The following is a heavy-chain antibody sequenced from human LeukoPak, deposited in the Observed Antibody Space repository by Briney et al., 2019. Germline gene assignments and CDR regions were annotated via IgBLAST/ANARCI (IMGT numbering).Heavy chain of an antibody. J-gene: IGHJ4*02. CDR3: ARDLAAAGRWAFDY. V-gene: IGHV3-30-3*01. CDR1: GFTLSSYA. CDR2: ISHDGSNM. Sequence: GGSLRLSCAASGFTLSSYATNWVRQAPGKGLEWVAVISHDGSNMYYADSVKGRFTISRDNSKNTLYLQMNSLRAEDTAVYYCARDLAAAGRWAFDYWGQGTLVTVSS. D-gene: IGHD6-13*01.